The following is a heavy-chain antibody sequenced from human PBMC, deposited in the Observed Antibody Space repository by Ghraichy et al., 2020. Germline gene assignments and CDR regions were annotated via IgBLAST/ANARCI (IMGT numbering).Heavy chain of an antibody. CDR2: IKQDGSDK. D-gene: IGHD2-15*01. CDR3: ARDYICSGRRCKPPFDY. J-gene: IGHJ4*02. V-gene: IGHV3-7*01. CDR1: GFTFSGYW. Sequence: GGSLRLSCAASGFTFSGYWMSWVRQTPGKGLEWVANIKQDGSDKYYVDSVKGRFTISRDNAKNSLYLHMYSLRAEDTAVYYCARDYICSGRRCKPPFDYWGQGTLVTVSS.